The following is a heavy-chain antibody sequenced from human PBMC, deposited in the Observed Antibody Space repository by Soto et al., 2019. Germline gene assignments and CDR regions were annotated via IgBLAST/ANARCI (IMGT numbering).Heavy chain of an antibody. CDR1: GDSASRNSAA. CDR2: TYYRSRWFN. D-gene: IGHD3-3*01. J-gene: IGHJ4*02. CDR3: ARAGNSQASGPFDY. V-gene: IGHV6-1*01. Sequence: QVQLQQSGPGLVKPSQTLSLTCGISGDSASRNSAAWNCIRQSPSRGLEWLGRTYYRSRWFNDYAVSVKGRITINPDTSKNQFSLQLNSVTPEDTAVYYCARAGNSQASGPFDYWGQGALVTVSS.